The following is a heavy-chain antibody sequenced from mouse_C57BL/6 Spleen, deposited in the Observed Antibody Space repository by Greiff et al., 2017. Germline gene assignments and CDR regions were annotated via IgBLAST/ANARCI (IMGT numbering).Heavy chain of an antibody. CDR1: GYTFTSYW. Sequence: QVQLQQPGAELVKPGASVKLSCKASGYTFTSYWMHWVKQRPGQGLEWIGMIHPNSGSTNYNEKFKSKATLTVDKSSSTAYMQLSSLTSEDSAVYYCARLRGIITTVVADFDYWGQGTTLTVSS. D-gene: IGHD1-1*01. CDR3: ARLRGIITTVVADFDY. J-gene: IGHJ2*01. CDR2: IHPNSGST. V-gene: IGHV1-64*01.